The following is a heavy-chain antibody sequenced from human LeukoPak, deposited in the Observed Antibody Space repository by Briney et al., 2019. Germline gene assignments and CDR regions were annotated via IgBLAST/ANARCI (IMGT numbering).Heavy chain of an antibody. CDR3: ATPYGSGSYRY. D-gene: IGHD3-10*01. CDR2: ISAYNGNT. CDR1: GYTFTSYG. Sequence: VASVKVSCRASGYTFTSYGISWVRQAPGQGLEWMGWISAYNGNTNYAQKLQGRVTMTTDTSTSTAYMELRGLRSDDTAVYYCATPYGSGSYRYWGQGTLVTVSS. J-gene: IGHJ4*02. V-gene: IGHV1-18*01.